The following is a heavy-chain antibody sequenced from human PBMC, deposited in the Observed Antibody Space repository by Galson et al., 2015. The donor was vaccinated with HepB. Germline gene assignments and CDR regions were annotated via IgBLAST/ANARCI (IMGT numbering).Heavy chain of an antibody. V-gene: IGHV3-23*01. J-gene: IGHJ4*02. Sequence: SLRLSCAASGFTFSTYAMTWVRQAPGKGLEWVSTITSSGDITYYADSVRGRFTISRDNSRNTQYLQMNSLRAEDTAVYYCAKLTESLTYHPFDHRGRGTPVTVSS. CDR1: GFTFSTYA. CDR2: ITSSGDIT. D-gene: IGHD1-14*01. CDR3: AKLTESLTYHPFDH.